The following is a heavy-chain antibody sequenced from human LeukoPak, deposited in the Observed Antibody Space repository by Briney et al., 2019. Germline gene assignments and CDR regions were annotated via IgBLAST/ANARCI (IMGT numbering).Heavy chain of an antibody. CDR1: GGSISSSSYY. CDR2: IYYSGST. CDR3: ARPREIAVAGYFDY. Sequence: SETLSLTCTVSGGSISSSSYYWGWIRQPPGKGLEWIGSIYYSGSTYYNPSLKSRVTISVDTSKNQFSLKLSSVTAADTAVYYCARPREIAVAGYFDYWGQGTLVTVSS. D-gene: IGHD6-19*01. J-gene: IGHJ4*02. V-gene: IGHV4-39*07.